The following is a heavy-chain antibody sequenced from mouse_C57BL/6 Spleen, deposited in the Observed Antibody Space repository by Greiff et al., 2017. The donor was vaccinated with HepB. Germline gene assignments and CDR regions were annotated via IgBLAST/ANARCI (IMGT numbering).Heavy chain of an antibody. Sequence: EVQLVESEGGLVQPGSSMKLSCTASGFTFSDYYMAWVRQVPEKGLEWVANINYDGSSTYYLDSLKSRFIISRDNAKNILYLQMSSLKSEDTATYYCAREGDGNYFSYAMDYWGQGTSVTVSS. CDR3: AREGDGNYFSYAMDY. D-gene: IGHD2-1*01. J-gene: IGHJ4*01. CDR2: INYDGSST. V-gene: IGHV5-16*01. CDR1: GFTFSDYY.